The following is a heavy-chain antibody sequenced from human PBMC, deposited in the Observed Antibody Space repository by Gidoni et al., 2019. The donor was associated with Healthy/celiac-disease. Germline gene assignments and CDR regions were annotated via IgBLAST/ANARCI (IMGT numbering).Heavy chain of an antibody. Sequence: QVQLVESGGGLVKPGGSLRLSCAASGFTFSDYYMRWIRQAPGKGLEWVSYISSSGSTIYYADSVKGRFTISRDNAKNSLYLQMNSLRAEDTAVYYCARESIAAAGPFKSYYYGMDVWGQGTTVTVSS. CDR1: GFTFSDYY. CDR2: ISSSGSTI. D-gene: IGHD6-13*01. V-gene: IGHV3-11*01. CDR3: ARESIAAAGPFKSYYYGMDV. J-gene: IGHJ6*02.